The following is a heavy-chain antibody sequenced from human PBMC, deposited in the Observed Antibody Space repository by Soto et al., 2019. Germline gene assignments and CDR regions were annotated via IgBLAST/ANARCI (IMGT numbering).Heavy chain of an antibody. CDR3: AREVYDILTGYPLIGYYYGMDV. CDR1: GYTFTSYG. CDR2: ISAYNGNT. D-gene: IGHD3-9*01. Sequence: ASVKVSFKASGYTFTSYGISWVRQAPGQGLEWMGWISAYNGNTNYAQKLQGRVTMTTDTSTSTAYMELRSLRSDDTAVYYCAREVYDILTGYPLIGYYYGMDVWGQGTTVTVSS. V-gene: IGHV1-18*01. J-gene: IGHJ6*02.